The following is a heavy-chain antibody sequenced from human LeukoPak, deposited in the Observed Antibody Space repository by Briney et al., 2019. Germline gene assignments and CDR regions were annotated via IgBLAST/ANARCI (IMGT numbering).Heavy chain of an antibody. V-gene: IGHV4-4*07. CDR1: GGSISSYF. CDR2: IYTRGST. CDR3: ARGWNGRGSFDP. D-gene: IGHD1-1*01. Sequence: PSETLSLTCSVSGGSISSYFWSWIRQPAGKGLEWIGRIYTRGSTDYNPSLKSRVTMSVDTSKNQFSLKLSSVTAADTAVYYCARGWNGRGSFDPWGQGTLVTVSS. J-gene: IGHJ5*02.